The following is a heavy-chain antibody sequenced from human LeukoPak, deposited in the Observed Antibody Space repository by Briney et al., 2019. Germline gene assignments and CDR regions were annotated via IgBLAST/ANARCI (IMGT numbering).Heavy chain of an antibody. CDR2: IYYTGST. CDR1: GASISGGTYY. Sequence: SETLSLTGGVAGASISGGTYYWAWIRRPPGKGLEWIGSIYYTGSTYDNPSLKSRVTISVDTSKNQFSLKLSSVTAADTAVYYCARRGGSGRAFDYWGQGTLVTVSS. CDR3: ARRGGSGRAFDY. J-gene: IGHJ4*02. D-gene: IGHD1-26*01. V-gene: IGHV4-39*01.